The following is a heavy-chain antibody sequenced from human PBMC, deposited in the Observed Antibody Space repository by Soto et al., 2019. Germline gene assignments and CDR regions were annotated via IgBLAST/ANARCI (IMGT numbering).Heavy chain of an antibody. J-gene: IGHJ6*02. D-gene: IGHD6-13*01. CDR1: GYSFTSYW. CDR3: ARTSAAGKYYYGMDV. Sequence: PGESLKISCKGSGYSFTSYWIGWVRQMPGKGLEWMGIIYPGDSDTRYSPSFQCQVTISADKSISTAYLQWSSLKASDTAMYYFARTSAAGKYYYGMDVWGQGTTVTFSS. CDR2: IYPGDSDT. V-gene: IGHV5-51*01.